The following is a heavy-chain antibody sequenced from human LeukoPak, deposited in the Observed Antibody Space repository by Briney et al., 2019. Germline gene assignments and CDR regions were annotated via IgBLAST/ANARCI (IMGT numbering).Heavy chain of an antibody. CDR3: ARKAVWWLPDY. V-gene: IGHV3-11*01. D-gene: IGHD5-12*01. J-gene: IGHJ4*02. Sequence: GGSLRLSCAASGFTFSDYYMSWIRQAPGKGLEWVSYISSSGSTIYYTDSVKGRFTISRDNAKNSLYLQMNSLRAEDTAVYYCARKAVWWLPDYWGQGTLVTVSS. CDR2: ISSSGSTI. CDR1: GFTFSDYY.